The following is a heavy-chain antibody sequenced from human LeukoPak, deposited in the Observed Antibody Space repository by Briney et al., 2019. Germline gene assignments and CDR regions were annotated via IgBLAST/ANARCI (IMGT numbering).Heavy chain of an antibody. V-gene: IGHV3-66*01. CDR1: GFTVSSNY. CDR3: ARAIIKVTPSDGRDY. D-gene: IGHD1-26*01. J-gene: IGHJ4*02. Sequence: GGSLRLSCAASGFTVSSNYMSWVRQAPGKGLEWVSIIYSGGDTYYADSVKGRFTISRDNSKNTLYLQMTSVRAEDTAVYYCARAIIKVTPSDGRDYWGQGTLVTVSS. CDR2: IYSGGDT.